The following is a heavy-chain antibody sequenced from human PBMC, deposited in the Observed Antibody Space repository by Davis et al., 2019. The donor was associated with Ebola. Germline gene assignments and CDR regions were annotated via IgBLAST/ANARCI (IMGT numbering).Heavy chain of an antibody. J-gene: IGHJ6*02. D-gene: IGHD6-19*01. CDR1: GDSVSISSGG. V-gene: IGHV6-1*01. CDR3: TRGWFRSGMDV. CDR2: TYYNSKWYN. Sequence: HSQTLSLTCAVSGDSVSISSGGYNWIRQSPSRGLEWLGRTYYNSKWYNDYAVYLKSRININPDTSRNQFSLQLNSVTPEDTAVYYCTRGWFRSGMDVWGQGTTITV.